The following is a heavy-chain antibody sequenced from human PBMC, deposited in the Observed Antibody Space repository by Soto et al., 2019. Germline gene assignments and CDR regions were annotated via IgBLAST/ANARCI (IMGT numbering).Heavy chain of an antibody. Sequence: SETLSLTCTVSGGSISSSSYYWGWIRQPPGKGLEWIGSIFYSGSTYYNPSLKSQDTISVHTSKKQFSLKLSSVTAADTAVFYCARDQYYYDGGYYGMDVWGQGTTVTVSS. CDR2: IFYSGST. V-gene: IGHV4-39*07. J-gene: IGHJ6*02. D-gene: IGHD3-22*01. CDR3: ARDQYYYDGGYYGMDV. CDR1: GGSISSSSYY.